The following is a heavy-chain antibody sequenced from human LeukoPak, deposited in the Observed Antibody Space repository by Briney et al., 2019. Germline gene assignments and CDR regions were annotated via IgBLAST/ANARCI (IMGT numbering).Heavy chain of an antibody. V-gene: IGHV4-4*07. CDR3: AAEGTGFDP. D-gene: IGHD3/OR15-3a*01. CDR2: IYNSGST. CDR1: GGSINSYH. Sequence: PSETLSLTCTVSGGSINSYHWSWIRQPAGKGLEWIGRIYNSGSTIYNPSLKSRVTILLDTSKNHLSLKLCSVTAADTAVYYCAAEGTGFDPWGQGTLVTVSS. J-gene: IGHJ5*02.